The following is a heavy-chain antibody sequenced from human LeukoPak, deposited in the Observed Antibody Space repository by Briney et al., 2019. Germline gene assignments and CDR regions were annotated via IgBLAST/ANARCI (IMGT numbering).Heavy chain of an antibody. D-gene: IGHD6-13*01. CDR1: GFAVSGYW. J-gene: IGHJ4*02. V-gene: IGHV3-7*01. Sequence: GGSLRLSCAVSGFAVSGYWMSWVRQGPGKGLEWVANINQDGSEKYYVDSVKGRFTIPRDNAENSLFLQMSSLRVEDTAVYYCAREWQGGIAAAGTRIEGDYWGQGTLVAVSS. CDR3: AREWQGGIAAAGTRIEGDY. CDR2: INQDGSEK.